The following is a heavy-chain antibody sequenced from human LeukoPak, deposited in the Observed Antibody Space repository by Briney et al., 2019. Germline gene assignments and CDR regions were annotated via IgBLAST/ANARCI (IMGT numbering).Heavy chain of an antibody. J-gene: IGHJ4*02. D-gene: IGHD2-15*01. CDR2: INGDESST. CDR3: ARVRDCGGGSCFSYLDY. CDR1: GFTFSSYY. V-gene: IGHV3-74*01. Sequence: PGGSLRLSCAASGFTFSSYYMHWVRQVPGKGLVWVSRINGDESSTTYADSVKGRFTISRDNAKNTLYLQMNTLRAEDTAVYYCARVRDCGGGSCFSYLDYWGQGTLVIVSS.